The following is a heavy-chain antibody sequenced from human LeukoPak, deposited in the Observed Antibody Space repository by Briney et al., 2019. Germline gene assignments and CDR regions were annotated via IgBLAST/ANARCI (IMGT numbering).Heavy chain of an antibody. D-gene: IGHD3-3*01. Sequence: TGGSLRLSCAASGFTFSSYAMSWVRQAPGKGLEWVSAINGSGGSTYYADSVKGRFTISRDNSKNTLYLQMNSLRAEDTAVYYCAKDREMYYDFWSAWDYWGQGTLVTVSS. CDR3: AKDREMYYDFWSAWDY. CDR1: GFTFSSYA. CDR2: INGSGGST. J-gene: IGHJ4*02. V-gene: IGHV3-23*01.